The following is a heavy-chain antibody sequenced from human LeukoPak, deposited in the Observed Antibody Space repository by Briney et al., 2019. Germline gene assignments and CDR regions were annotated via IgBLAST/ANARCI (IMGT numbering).Heavy chain of an antibody. CDR3: ASAPRGSSNWFDP. V-gene: IGHV3-7*01. J-gene: IGHJ5*02. CDR1: GFTFSNYW. CDR2: IKQDGSEK. Sequence: GGSLRLSCAASGFTFSNYWMSWVRQAPGKGLEWVANIKQDGSEKYYVDSVKGRFTISRDNAKNSLYLQMNSLRAEDTAVYYCASAPRGSSNWFDPWGQGTLVTVSS. D-gene: IGHD1-26*01.